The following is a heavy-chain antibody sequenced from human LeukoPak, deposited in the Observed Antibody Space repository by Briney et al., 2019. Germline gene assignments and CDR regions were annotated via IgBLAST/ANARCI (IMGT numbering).Heavy chain of an antibody. CDR3: AKDGEMNAVAGTDYFDY. D-gene: IGHD6-13*01. CDR1: GFTFSSYA. Sequence: PGGSLRLSCAASGFTFSSYAMSWVRQAPGKGLEWVSAISGSGGSTYYADSVKGRFTVSRDNSKNTLYLQMNSLRAEDTAIYYCAKDGEMNAVAGTDYFDYWGQGTLVTVSS. J-gene: IGHJ4*02. V-gene: IGHV3-23*01. CDR2: ISGSGGST.